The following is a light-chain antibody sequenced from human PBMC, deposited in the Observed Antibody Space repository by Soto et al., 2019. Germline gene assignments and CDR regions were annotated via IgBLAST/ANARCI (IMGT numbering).Light chain of an antibody. CDR3: QQYENLLLT. CDR1: QDISNY. J-gene: IGKJ4*01. V-gene: IGKV1-33*01. CDR2: DAS. Sequence: DIQITHSPSSVSASVGDRVTITCQASQDISNYLYWYQQKPGKAPKLLIYDASNLETGVPSRFSGSGSGTDFTFTISSLQPEDIATYYCQQYENLLLTFGGGTKVEIK.